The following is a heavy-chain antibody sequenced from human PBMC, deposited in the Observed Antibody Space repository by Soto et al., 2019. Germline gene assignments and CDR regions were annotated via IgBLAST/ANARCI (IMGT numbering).Heavy chain of an antibody. CDR2: VYSSGRT. J-gene: IGHJ6*02. Sequence: QVQLQESGPGLVKPSQTLSLTCTVSGVSITSGDYNWSWLRQAPGKGLEWIGFVYSSGRTYSNPSLKSRLTMSADTSKNQFSLKVNSVTAADTAVYYCATLGIAGTTSHYYSGMDVWGQGTPVAVSS. D-gene: IGHD1-7*01. CDR3: ATLGIAGTTSHYYSGMDV. CDR1: GVSITSGDYN. V-gene: IGHV4-30-4*01.